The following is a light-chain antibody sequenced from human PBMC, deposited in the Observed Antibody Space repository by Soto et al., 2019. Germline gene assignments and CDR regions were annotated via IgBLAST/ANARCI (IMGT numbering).Light chain of an antibody. J-gene: IGKJ1*01. V-gene: IGKV1-5*03. CDR1: QSISSW. Sequence: DIQMTQSPSTLSASVGDRVTITCRASQSISSWLAWYQQKPGKAPKLLIYKASSLQSGVPSRFSGSGSGTEFTITISSLQPDDFATYYCQQYNTYSCTLGHGTKVENK. CDR2: KAS. CDR3: QQYNTYSCT.